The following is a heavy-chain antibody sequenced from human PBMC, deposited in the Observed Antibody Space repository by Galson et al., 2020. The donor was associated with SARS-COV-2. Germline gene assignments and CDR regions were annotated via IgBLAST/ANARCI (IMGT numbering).Heavy chain of an antibody. Sequence: GESLKISCAASGFTFSSYDMHWVRQATGKGLEWVSAIGTAGDTYYPGSVKGRFTISRENAKNSLYLQMNSLRAGDTAVYYCARGKPDIVVVPAAMRPWVDYYYIDVWGKGTTVTVSS. CDR3: ARGKPDIVVVPAAMRPWVDYYYIDV. CDR1: GFTFSSYD. CDR2: IGTAGDT. J-gene: IGHJ6*03. V-gene: IGHV3-13*01. D-gene: IGHD2-2*01.